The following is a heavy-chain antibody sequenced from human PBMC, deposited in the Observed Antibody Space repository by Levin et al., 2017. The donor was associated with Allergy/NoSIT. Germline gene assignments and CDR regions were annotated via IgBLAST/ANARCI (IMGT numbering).Heavy chain of an antibody. Sequence: GSLRLSCTVSDYSISSGYYWGWIRQPPGKGLEWIGSMYHSGNTYYNPSLKSRVTISVDTSKNQFSLKLTSVTAADTAVYYCARGPLADYYGSGSDPNFDYWGQGTLVTVSS. CDR2: MYHSGNT. D-gene: IGHD3-10*01. J-gene: IGHJ4*02. V-gene: IGHV4-38-2*02. CDR1: DYSISSGYY. CDR3: ARGPLADYYGSGSDPNFDY.